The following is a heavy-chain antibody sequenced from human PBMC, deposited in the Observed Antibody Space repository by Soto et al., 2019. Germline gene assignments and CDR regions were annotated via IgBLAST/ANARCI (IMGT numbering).Heavy chain of an antibody. CDR3: ARVKQLFGIDY. CDR1: GGSISSYY. V-gene: IGHV4-4*07. CDR2: IYTSGST. D-gene: IGHD6-6*01. J-gene: IGHJ4*02. Sequence: SETLSLTCTVSGGSISSYYWSWIRQPAGKGLEWIGRIYTSGSTNYNPSLKSRVTMSVDTSKNQFSLKLSSVTAADTAGYYFARVKQLFGIDYWGQGTLVTVSS.